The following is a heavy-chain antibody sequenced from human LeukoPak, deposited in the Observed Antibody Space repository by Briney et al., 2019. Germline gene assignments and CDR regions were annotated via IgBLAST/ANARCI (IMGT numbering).Heavy chain of an antibody. CDR3: ARPSSPDGSGRYYIDY. J-gene: IGHJ4*02. V-gene: IGHV3-66*01. Sequence: PGGSLRLSCEVSGFTVSNNYLNWVRQATGKGLEWVSVTHSDGTTHYADSVKGRFTISRDNSKNTLYLQMSSLRDEDTAVYYCARPSSPDGSGRYYIDYWGQGTLVTVSS. CDR1: GFTVSNNY. CDR2: THSDGTT. D-gene: IGHD3-10*01.